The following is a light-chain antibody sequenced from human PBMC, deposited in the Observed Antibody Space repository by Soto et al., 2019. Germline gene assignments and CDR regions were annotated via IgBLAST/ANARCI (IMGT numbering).Light chain of an antibody. CDR2: GNN. Sequence: QSVLTQPPSVSGAPGQRVTIYCTGSSSNIGAGYDVHWFQQLPGTAPKLLIYGNNNRPSGVPDRFSGSKSESSASLAIAGLQAEDEADYYCQSYDNSLSALYVFGTGTKLTVL. V-gene: IGLV1-40*01. CDR1: SSNIGAGYD. J-gene: IGLJ1*01. CDR3: QSYDNSLSALYV.